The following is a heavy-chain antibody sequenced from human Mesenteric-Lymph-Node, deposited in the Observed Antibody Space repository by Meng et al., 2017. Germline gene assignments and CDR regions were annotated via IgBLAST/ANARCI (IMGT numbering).Heavy chain of an antibody. CDR2: IYYSGST. V-gene: IGHV4-31*03. J-gene: IGHJ4*02. CDR1: GGSISSGGYY. CDR3: ARGPSRWLQFSFDY. Sequence: GQLQESGPGLVKPSQTLSLTCTVSGGSISSGGYYWSWIRQHPGKGLEWIGYIYYSGSTYYNPSLKSRVTISVDTSKNQFSLKLSPVTAADTAVYYCARGPSRWLQFSFDYWGQGTLVTVSS. D-gene: IGHD5-24*01.